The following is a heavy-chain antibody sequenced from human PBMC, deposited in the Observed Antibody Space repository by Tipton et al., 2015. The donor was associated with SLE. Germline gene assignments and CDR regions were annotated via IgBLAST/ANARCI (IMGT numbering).Heavy chain of an antibody. CDR3: ARSLGISAFDI. CDR2: ISSSGSYT. V-gene: IGHV3-11*06. J-gene: IGHJ3*02. CDR1: GVTFSDYY. Sequence: LSLSCAASGVTFSDYYMSWIRQAPGKGLEWVSYISSSGSYTNYADSVKGRFTISRDNAKNSLYLEMNSLRAEDTAVYYCARSLGISAFDIWGQGTMVTVSS. D-gene: IGHD3-16*01.